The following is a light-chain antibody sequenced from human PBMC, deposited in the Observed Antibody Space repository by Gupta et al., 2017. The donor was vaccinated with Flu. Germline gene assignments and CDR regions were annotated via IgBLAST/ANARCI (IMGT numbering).Light chain of an antibody. J-gene: IGKJ4*01. CDR1: QSVSSSY. V-gene: IGKV3-20*01. Sequence: EIVLTQSPGTLSWSLGARATLSCRASQSVSSSYLAWYQQKPGQSPRLLIYGASSRATGIPDRFSRSGGGKDFTLTSTRLEDEDFAVYYGQQDSDTQTFGGGTKVEIK. CDR3: QQDSDTQT. CDR2: GAS.